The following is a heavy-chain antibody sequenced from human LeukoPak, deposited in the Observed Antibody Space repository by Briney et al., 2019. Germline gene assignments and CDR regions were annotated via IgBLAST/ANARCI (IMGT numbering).Heavy chain of an antibody. J-gene: IGHJ4*02. CDR3: ARGYYCTHGVCYGGDFDN. D-gene: IGHD2-8*01. CDR2: SSPNNGNR. CDR1: GYTFINYG. V-gene: IGHV1-18*01. Sequence: ASVKVSCKASGYTFINYGISWVRQAPGQGLEWMGWSSPNNGNRNYAQKFQGRVTMTTDTSTATAYMELRSLRSNDTAVYYCARGYYCTHGVCYGGDFDNWGQGTLVTVSS.